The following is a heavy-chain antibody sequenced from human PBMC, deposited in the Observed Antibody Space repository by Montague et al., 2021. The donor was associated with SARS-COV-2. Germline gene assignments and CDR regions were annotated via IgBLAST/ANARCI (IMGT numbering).Heavy chain of an antibody. CDR3: ARVGVGTMVRGVIPAYYYYGMDV. Sequence: TLSLTCTVSGGSVSNGLYYWSWIRQPAGKGLEWIGRIYTSGTTTYNPSLKSRVTISVDTSKNQFSLKLSSVTAADTAVYYCARVGVGTMVRGVIPAYYYYGMDVWGQGTTVTVSS. CDR1: GGSVSNGLYY. J-gene: IGHJ6*02. CDR2: IYTSGTT. D-gene: IGHD3-10*01. V-gene: IGHV4-61*02.